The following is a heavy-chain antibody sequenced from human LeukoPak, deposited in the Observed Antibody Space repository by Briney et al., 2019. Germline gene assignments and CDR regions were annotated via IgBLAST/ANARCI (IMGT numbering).Heavy chain of an antibody. V-gene: IGHV3-30*03. CDR1: GFTFSSYG. D-gene: IGHD5-12*01. J-gene: IGHJ6*04. CDR2: ISYDGSNK. Sequence: PGRSLRLSCAASGFTFSSYGMHWVRQAPGKGLEWVAVISYDGSNKYYADSVKGRFTISRDNSKNTLYPQMNSLRAEDTAVYYCRWFRVDSHYYYGMDVWGKGTTVTVSS. CDR3: RWFRVDSHYYYGMDV.